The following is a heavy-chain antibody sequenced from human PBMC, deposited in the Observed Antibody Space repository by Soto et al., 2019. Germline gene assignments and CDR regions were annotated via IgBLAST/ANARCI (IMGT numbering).Heavy chain of an antibody. Sequence: GGSLRLSCAASGFTFSNYWMNWVRQPPGKGLVWVSRINSDGGSDRSGPSYADSVKGRFTISRDNAKNTLYLQMSSLRAEDTAVYYCSRGDRGAFDLCGQGTMVTV. D-gene: IGHD2-21*02. CDR3: SRGDRGAFDL. V-gene: IGHV3-74*01. J-gene: IGHJ3*01. CDR1: GFTFSNYW. CDR2: INSDGGSDRSGP.